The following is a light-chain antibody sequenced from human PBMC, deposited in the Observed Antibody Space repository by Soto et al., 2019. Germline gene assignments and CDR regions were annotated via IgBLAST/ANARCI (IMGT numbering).Light chain of an antibody. Sequence: DIQMTQSPSSLSASVGDRVTITCRASQSISSYLNWYQQKPGKAPKLLIYAASSLQSGVPSRFSGSGSGTDFTLTISSLQPEDFATYYCQQSYSTLSITFGQGTRRRLN. J-gene: IGKJ5*01. CDR1: QSISSY. V-gene: IGKV1-39*01. CDR3: QQSYSTLSIT. CDR2: AAS.